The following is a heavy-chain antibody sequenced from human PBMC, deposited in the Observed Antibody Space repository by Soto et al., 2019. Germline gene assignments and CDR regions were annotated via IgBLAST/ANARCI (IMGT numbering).Heavy chain of an antibody. CDR3: ARAGGLGLWFGELSTFNWFDP. V-gene: IGHV4-30-2*01. CDR2: IYHSGST. CDR1: GGSISSGGYS. J-gene: IGHJ5*02. Sequence: SETLSLTCAVSGGSISSGGYSWSWIRQPPGKGLEWIGYIYHSGSTYYNPSLKSRVTISVDRSKNQFSLKLSSVTAADTAVYYCARAGGLGLWFGELSTFNWFDPWGQGTLVTVSS. D-gene: IGHD3-10*01.